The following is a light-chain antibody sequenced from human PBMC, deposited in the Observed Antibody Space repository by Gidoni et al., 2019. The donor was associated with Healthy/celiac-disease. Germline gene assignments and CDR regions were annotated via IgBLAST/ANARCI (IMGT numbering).Light chain of an antibody. Sequence: DFQMTQSPSSLSASVGDRVTITCRASQSISSYLNWYQQKPGKAPKLLIYAASSLQSGVTSRFSGSGSGSDFTLTISRLQTEEIATYYCQQSYSTAPTFGQETKVEIK. CDR2: AAS. V-gene: IGKV1-39*01. J-gene: IGKJ1*01. CDR3: QQSYSTAPT. CDR1: QSISSY.